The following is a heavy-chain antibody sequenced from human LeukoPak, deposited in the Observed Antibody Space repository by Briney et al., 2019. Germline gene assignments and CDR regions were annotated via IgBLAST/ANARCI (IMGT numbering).Heavy chain of an antibody. J-gene: IGHJ6*04. V-gene: IGHV3-7*03. CDR2: IKQDGSEK. D-gene: IGHD3-10*01. CDR3: ARRMRPDGSGTCGMDV. Sequence: GGSLRLSCAASGFTFSSYWMSWVRQAPGKGLEWVANIKQDGSEKYYVDSVKGRFTTSRDNAKNSLYLQMNSLRAEDTAVYYCARRMRPDGSGTCGMDVWGKGTTVTVSS. CDR1: GFTFSSYW.